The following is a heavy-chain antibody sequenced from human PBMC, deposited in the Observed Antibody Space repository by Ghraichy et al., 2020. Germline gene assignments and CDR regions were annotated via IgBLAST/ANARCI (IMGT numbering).Heavy chain of an antibody. CDR2: IGGSGSST. V-gene: IGHV3-23*01. CDR3: AEDRYSSSPRTYMDV. D-gene: IGHD6-6*01. J-gene: IGHJ6*03. Sequence: GGSLRLSCAASGFTFSTFAMSWVRQAPEKGLEWVSSIGGSGSSTYYSDSVKGRFTISRDNSRNILYVQMNSLRAVDTAVYYYAEDRYSSSPRTYMDVWGKGTAVTVSS. CDR1: GFTFSTFA.